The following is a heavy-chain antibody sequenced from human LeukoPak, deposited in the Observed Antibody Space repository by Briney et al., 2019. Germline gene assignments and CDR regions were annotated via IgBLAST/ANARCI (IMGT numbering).Heavy chain of an antibody. D-gene: IGHD4-17*01. CDR3: ARDIVHGDYVSGY. Sequence: GGSLRLSCAASGFTFDDYTMHWVRQAPGKGLEWVSLISWDGGSTYYADSVKGRFTISRDNAKNSLYLQMNSLRADDTAVYYCARDIVHGDYVSGYWGQGTLVTVSS. CDR1: GFTFDDYT. CDR2: ISWDGGST. J-gene: IGHJ4*02. V-gene: IGHV3-43*01.